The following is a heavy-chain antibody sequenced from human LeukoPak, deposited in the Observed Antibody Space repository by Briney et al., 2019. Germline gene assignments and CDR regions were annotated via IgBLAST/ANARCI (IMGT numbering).Heavy chain of an antibody. CDR1: GYTFTSYY. Sequence: GASVKVSCKASGYTFTSYYMHWVRQAPGQGLEWMGGIIPIFGTANYAQKFQGRVTITADESTSTAYMELSSLRSEDTAVYYCARSTYYYDSSGYYAAYWGQGTLVTVSS. D-gene: IGHD3-22*01. V-gene: IGHV1-69*13. J-gene: IGHJ4*02. CDR2: IIPIFGTA. CDR3: ARSTYYYDSSGYYAAY.